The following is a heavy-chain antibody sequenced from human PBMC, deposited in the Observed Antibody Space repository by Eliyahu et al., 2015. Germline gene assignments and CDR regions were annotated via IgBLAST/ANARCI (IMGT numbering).Heavy chain of an antibody. CDR1: GFSFPDYX. J-gene: IGHJ6*02. V-gene: IGHV5-51*03. CDR2: INPEDSDT. Sequence: EVQLVQSGAXVKKXGXXLKIXCKTXGFSFPDYXIGWVRQMPGKGLEWIGIINPEDSDTRYLPSFHGHVTISADNSITTAYLQWSSLRASDTAMYYCVRFRHLDVWGQGTAVTVSS. CDR3: VRFRHLDV.